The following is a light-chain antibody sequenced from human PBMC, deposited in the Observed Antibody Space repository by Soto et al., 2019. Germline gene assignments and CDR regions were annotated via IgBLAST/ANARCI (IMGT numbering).Light chain of an antibody. CDR2: RNN. CDR1: GSNIGSNY. J-gene: IGLJ2*01. Sequence: QTVVTQPPSASGTPGQRVTFSCSGSGSNIGSNYVYWYQQLPGTAPKLLIYRNNQRPSGVPDRFSGSKSVTSASLAISGLRSEDEADYYCASWDDSLSGVVFGGGTKLTVL. CDR3: ASWDDSLSGVV. V-gene: IGLV1-47*01.